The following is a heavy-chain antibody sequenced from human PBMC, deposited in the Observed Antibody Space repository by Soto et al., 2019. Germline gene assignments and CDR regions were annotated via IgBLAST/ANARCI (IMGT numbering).Heavy chain of an antibody. D-gene: IGHD4-4*01. J-gene: IGHJ4*02. CDR3: ARELQGLYYFDY. CDR1: EYTFTAYT. V-gene: IGHV1-3*01. CDR2: INGGNGNT. Sequence: ASVKVSGKASEYTFTAYTMHWVPQAPGQRLEWMGWINGGNGNTKYSQKFQGRVTITRDTSASTAYMELSSLRSDDTAVYYCARELQGLYYFDYWGQGTLVTVSS.